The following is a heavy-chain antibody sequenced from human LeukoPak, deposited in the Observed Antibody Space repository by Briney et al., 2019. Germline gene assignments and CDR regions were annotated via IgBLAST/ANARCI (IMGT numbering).Heavy chain of an antibody. CDR3: ARDLRFLEWALDYGMDV. CDR1: GYTFTSYG. Sequence: ASVKVSCKASGYTFTSYGISWVRQAPGQGLEWMGWISAYNGNTNYAQKLQGRVTMTTDTSTSTAYMELRSLRSDDTAVYYCARDLRFLEWALDYGMDVWDQGTTVTVSS. J-gene: IGHJ6*02. D-gene: IGHD3-3*01. V-gene: IGHV1-18*01. CDR2: ISAYNGNT.